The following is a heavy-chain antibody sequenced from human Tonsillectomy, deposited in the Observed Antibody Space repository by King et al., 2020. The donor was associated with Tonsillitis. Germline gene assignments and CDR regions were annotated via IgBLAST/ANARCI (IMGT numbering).Heavy chain of an antibody. CDR2: INHSGST. CDR1: GGSFSGYY. Sequence: VQLQQWGAGLLKPSGTLSLTCGVYGGSFSGYYWSWIRQPPGKGLEWIGEINHSGSTNYNASLKSRVSMLVDTSKNQFSLNLRSVTAADTAVYYCARTSGYDGPRPSYYMDVWGTGATVTVSS. D-gene: IGHD3-3*01. CDR3: ARTSGYDGPRPSYYMDV. J-gene: IGHJ6*03. V-gene: IGHV4-34*01.